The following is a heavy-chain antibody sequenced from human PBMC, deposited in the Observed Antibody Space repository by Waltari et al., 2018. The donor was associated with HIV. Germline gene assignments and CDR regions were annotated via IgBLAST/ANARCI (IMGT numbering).Heavy chain of an antibody. J-gene: IGHJ5*02. V-gene: IGHV4-4*07. CDR2: ISTRGTT. CDR1: GGSMTRYY. D-gene: IGHD4-17*01. CDR3: ARGDYDDYGGRNWFDP. Sequence: QVQLQESGTGLVKPSETLSLTCTVSGGSMTRYYWNWNRQPAGKGLEWIGRISTRGTTYYNPSLRSRVILSVDTSKTQFNLNLYSVTAADAAVYYCARGDYDDYGGRNWFDPWGQGTLVTVSS.